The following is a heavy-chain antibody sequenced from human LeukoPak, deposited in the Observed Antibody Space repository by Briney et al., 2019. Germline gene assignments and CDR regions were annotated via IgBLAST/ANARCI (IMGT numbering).Heavy chain of an antibody. Sequence: GRSLRLSCAASGFTFSSYGMHWVRQAPGKGLEWVAVISYDGSNKYYADSVKGRFTISRDNSKNTLYLQMNSLRAEDTAVYYCAKDADSSGSDAFDIWGQGTMVTVSS. CDR2: ISYDGSNK. V-gene: IGHV3-30*18. J-gene: IGHJ3*02. D-gene: IGHD3-22*01. CDR1: GFTFSSYG. CDR3: AKDADSSGSDAFDI.